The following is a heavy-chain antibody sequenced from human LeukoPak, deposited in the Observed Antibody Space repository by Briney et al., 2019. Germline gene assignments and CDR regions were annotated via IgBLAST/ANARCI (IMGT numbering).Heavy chain of an antibody. D-gene: IGHD3-16*01. V-gene: IGHV3-74*03. Sequence: GGSLRLSCAASGFTFSTYWMHWVRQAPGKGLVWVSRINTDGSRTTYADSVRGRFTSSRDNAKNTVYLQMNSLRAEDTAVYYCARGGKKMGQLSFWGQGHLVTVSS. CDR3: ARGGKKMGQLSF. CDR1: GFTFSTYW. J-gene: IGHJ4*02. CDR2: INTDGSRT.